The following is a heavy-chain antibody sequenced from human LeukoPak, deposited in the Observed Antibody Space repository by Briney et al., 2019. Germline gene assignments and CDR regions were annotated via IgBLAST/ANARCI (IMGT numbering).Heavy chain of an antibody. CDR2: TYYSGTT. CDR1: GVTMRGAGFY. CDR3: AKDASSYSGSYFDS. J-gene: IGHJ4*02. Sequence: SETLSLTCTASGVTMRGAGFYWTWIRHRPGQGLEWIGYTYYSGTTYYNPSLESRVTISIDTSQSQFSLKMSSVTAADTAVYYCAKDASSYSGSYFDSWGQGTLVTVSS. D-gene: IGHD1-26*01. V-gene: IGHV4-31*03.